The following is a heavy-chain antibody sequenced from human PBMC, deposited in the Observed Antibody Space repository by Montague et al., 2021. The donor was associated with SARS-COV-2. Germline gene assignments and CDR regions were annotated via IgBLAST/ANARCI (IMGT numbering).Heavy chain of an antibody. Sequence: SETLSLTCTVSGGSLNGYFWSWIRQAPGKTLEWLGYVHFSGITNYNASLKSRVDISVDTSKSQLSLRLASVTAADTAVYFCASDVSTGTYTFDHWGHGVLVTVSS. J-gene: IGHJ4*01. V-gene: IGHV4-59*01. D-gene: IGHD1-26*01. CDR1: GGSLNGYF. CDR3: ASDVSTGTYTFDH. CDR2: VHFSGIT.